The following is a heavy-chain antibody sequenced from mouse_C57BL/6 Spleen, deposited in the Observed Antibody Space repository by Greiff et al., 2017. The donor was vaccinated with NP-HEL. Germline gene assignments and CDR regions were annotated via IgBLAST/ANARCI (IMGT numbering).Heavy chain of an antibody. J-gene: IGHJ1*03. CDR2: IDPNLFCT. CDR1: RSTRPTAF. Sequence: QVQLQQPGAELVKPAASVKLSCKAARSTRPTAFLHFLTPLPLRVLEWIGRIDPNLFCTKYNEKFKSKATLTVDKPSSTAYMQLSSLTSEDSAVYYCARLANGDWYFDVWGTGPTVTVAS. CDR3: ARLANGDWYFDV. V-gene: IGHV1-72*01.